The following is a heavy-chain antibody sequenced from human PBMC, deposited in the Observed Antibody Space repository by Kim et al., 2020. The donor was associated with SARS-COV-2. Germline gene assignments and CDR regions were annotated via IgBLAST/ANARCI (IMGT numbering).Heavy chain of an antibody. D-gene: IGHD3-10*01. J-gene: IGHJ5*02. CDR2: IGGAAGTT. CDR1: GFTFSNYD. Sequence: GGSLRLSCAVSGFTFSNYDMSWVRPAPGKGLEWVSHIGGAAGTTYYADSVKGRFTISRDNAKNSLYLQMHSLRDADTALYYCAGFSEFPPSGQGTLVTVS. V-gene: IGHV3-48*02. CDR3: AGFSEFPP.